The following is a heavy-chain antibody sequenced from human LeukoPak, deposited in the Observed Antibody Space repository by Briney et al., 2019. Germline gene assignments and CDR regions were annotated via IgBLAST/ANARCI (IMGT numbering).Heavy chain of an antibody. Sequence: GGSLRLSCAASGFTFSNYAMHWVRQAPGKGLEWVAVISYDGSNKFYADSVKGRFTISRDNSKNTLHLQMNSLRAEDTAFYYCARVPPSGEIDLWGQGNLVTVSS. D-gene: IGHD3-10*01. J-gene: IGHJ5*02. CDR3: ARVPPSGEIDL. V-gene: IGHV3-30*04. CDR1: GFTFSNYA. CDR2: ISYDGSNK.